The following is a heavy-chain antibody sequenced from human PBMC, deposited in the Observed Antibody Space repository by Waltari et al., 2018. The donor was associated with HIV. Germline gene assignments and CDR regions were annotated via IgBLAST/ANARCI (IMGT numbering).Heavy chain of an antibody. CDR3: ARGHDFWSGYYGWDV. CDR1: GFTFSSYA. J-gene: IGHJ6*02. CDR2: ISSNGGSK. Sequence: EVQLVESGGGLVQPGGSLRLSCAASGFTFSSYAMHWVRQAPGKGLENVSAISSNGGSKYYANSVKGRFTISRDNSKNTLYLQMGSLRAEDMAVYYCARGHDFWSGYYGWDVWGQGTTVTVSS. V-gene: IGHV3-64*01. D-gene: IGHD3-3*01.